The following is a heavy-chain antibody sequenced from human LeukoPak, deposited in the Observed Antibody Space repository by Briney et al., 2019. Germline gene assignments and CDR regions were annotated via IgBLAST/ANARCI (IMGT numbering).Heavy chain of an antibody. V-gene: IGHV4-59*01. D-gene: IGHD3-16*01. CDR2: FYNSGRS. J-gene: IGHJ4*02. CDR1: DDSISDYY. Sequence: PSETLSLTCTVSDDSISDYYRGWIRQPPGKGLEWIGYFYNSGRSTYNPSLKSRVTISADASKNHFSLKLNSVTTADTAVYYCTRGAGWLIDYWGQGILVTVSS. CDR3: TRGAGWLIDY.